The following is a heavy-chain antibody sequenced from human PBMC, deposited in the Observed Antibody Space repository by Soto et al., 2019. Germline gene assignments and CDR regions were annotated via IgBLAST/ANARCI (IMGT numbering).Heavy chain of an antibody. CDR1: GGSISSSSNY. Sequence: SETMSLTCTVSGGSISSSSNYWGWIRQPPGKGLEWIGSIYYSGSSYYNPSLKGRVTISVDTSENQFSLKLSSVTAADTAVYFCAKLRDYYYMDVWGKGTTVTVSS. V-gene: IGHV4-39*01. CDR3: AKLRDYYYMDV. J-gene: IGHJ6*03. CDR2: IYYSGSS.